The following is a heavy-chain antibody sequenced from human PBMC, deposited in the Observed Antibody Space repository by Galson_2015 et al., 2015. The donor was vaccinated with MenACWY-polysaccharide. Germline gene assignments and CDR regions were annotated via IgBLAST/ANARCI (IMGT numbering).Heavy chain of an antibody. D-gene: IGHD1-26*01. CDR2: IFHSGTT. V-gene: IGHV4-38-2*01. CDR3: ARVEKYSGSYYILH. J-gene: IGHJ4*02. CDR1: DYSIRSGYF. Sequence: SETLSLTCAVSDYSIRSGYFWGWIRQPPGKGLEWIASIFHSGTTYYNPSLKSRVTISVDTSKNQFSLKLSSVTAADTAVYYCARVEKYSGSYYILHWGQGTLATVSS.